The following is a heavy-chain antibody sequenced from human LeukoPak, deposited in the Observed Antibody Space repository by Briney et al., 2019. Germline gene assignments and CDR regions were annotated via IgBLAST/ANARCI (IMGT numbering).Heavy chain of an antibody. V-gene: IGHV3-7*01. CDR1: GFTFSSYW. J-gene: IGHJ6*03. CDR2: IKQDGSEK. D-gene: IGHD3-10*01. CDR3: ARSGRGVDSFYFYMDV. Sequence: PGGSLRLSCAASGFTFSSYWMSWVRQAPGKGLEWVANIKQDGSEKYYVDSVKGRFTISRDNDMNSLYLQMNSLRAEDTAVYYCARSGRGVDSFYFYMDVWGKGTTVTVPS.